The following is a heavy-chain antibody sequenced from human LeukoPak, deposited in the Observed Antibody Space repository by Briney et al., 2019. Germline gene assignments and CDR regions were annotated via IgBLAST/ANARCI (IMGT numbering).Heavy chain of an antibody. Sequence: GESLKISCKGSGCSFTSYWIAWVRQMPGKGLEWMGIIYPGDPDTRYSPSFQGQVTISADKSISTAYLQWSSLKASDTAMYYCARHLYSSSSGIDYWGQGTLVTVSS. D-gene: IGHD6-6*01. V-gene: IGHV5-51*01. CDR3: ARHLYSSSSGIDY. CDR2: IYPGDPDT. CDR1: GCSFTSYW. J-gene: IGHJ4*02.